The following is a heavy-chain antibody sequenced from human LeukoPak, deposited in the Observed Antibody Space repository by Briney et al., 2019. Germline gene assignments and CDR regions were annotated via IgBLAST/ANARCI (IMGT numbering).Heavy chain of an antibody. J-gene: IGHJ6*04. CDR3: ARDQIVVVPAAPEPDISPPDV. V-gene: IGHV4-4*07. CDR1: GGSISSYY. Sequence: SETLSLTCTVSGGSISSYYWSWIRQPAGKGLEWIGRIYTSGSTNYNPSLKSRVTMSVDTSKNQFSLKLSSVTAADTAVYYCARDQIVVVPAAPEPDISPPDVWGKGTTVTVSS. CDR2: IYTSGST. D-gene: IGHD2-2*01.